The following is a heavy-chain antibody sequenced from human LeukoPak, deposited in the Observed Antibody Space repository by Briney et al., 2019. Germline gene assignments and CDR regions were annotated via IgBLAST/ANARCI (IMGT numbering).Heavy chain of an antibody. Sequence: ASVKVSCKVSGYTLTELSMHWVRQAPGKGLEWMGGFDPEDGETIYAQKFQGRVTMTEDTSTDTAYMELSSLRSEDTAVYYCASSKPTTIRYYYYYYMDVWGKGTTVTVSS. CDR2: FDPEDGET. V-gene: IGHV1-24*01. D-gene: IGHD5-12*01. CDR1: GYTLTELS. CDR3: ASSKPTTIRYYYYYYMDV. J-gene: IGHJ6*03.